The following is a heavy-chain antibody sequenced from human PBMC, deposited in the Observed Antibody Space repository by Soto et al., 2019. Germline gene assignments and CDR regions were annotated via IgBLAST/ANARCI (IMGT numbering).Heavy chain of an antibody. CDR2: IYYTGST. CDR3: AREGRTGSADY. CDR1: DGSVNSDSHN. V-gene: IGHV4-61*01. J-gene: IGHJ4*02. Sequence: CEPLSLTCPVSDGSVNSDSHNWSWIRQPPGKGLEWIGYIYYTGSTNYNPSLKSRVTISLDTSRNQFSLKLSSVTAADTAVYYCAREGRTGSADYWGQGTLVTVSS.